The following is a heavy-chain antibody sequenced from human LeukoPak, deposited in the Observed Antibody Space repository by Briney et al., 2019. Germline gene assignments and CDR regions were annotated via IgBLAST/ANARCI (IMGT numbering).Heavy chain of an antibody. Sequence: KPSETLSLTCTVSGGSISSSSYYWGWIRQPPGKGLEWIGSIYYSGSTYYNPSLKSRLTISVDTSKNQFSLKLSSVTAADTAVYYCARHPPGNGYSYGVNWFDPWGQGTLVTVSS. CDR1: GGSISSSSYY. CDR2: IYYSGST. D-gene: IGHD5-18*01. CDR3: ARHPPGNGYSYGVNWFDP. J-gene: IGHJ5*02. V-gene: IGHV4-39*01.